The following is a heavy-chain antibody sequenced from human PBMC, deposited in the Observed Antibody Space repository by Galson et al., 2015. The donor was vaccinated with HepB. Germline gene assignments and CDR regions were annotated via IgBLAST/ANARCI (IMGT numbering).Heavy chain of an antibody. CDR2: IVVGSGNT. J-gene: IGHJ4*02. D-gene: IGHD2-2*01. CDR3: AAGKGDIVVVPAAVSYEGLGDFDY. Sequence: SVKVSCKASGFTFTSSAVQWVRQARGQRLEWIGWIVVGSGNTNYAQKFQERVTITRDMSTSTAYMELSSLRSEDTAVYYCAAGKGDIVVVPAAVSYEGLGDFDYWGQGTLVTVSS. V-gene: IGHV1-58*01. CDR1: GFTFTSSA.